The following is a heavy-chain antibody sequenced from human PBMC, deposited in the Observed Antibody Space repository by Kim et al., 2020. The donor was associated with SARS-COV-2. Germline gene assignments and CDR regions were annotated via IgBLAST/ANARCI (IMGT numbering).Heavy chain of an antibody. Sequence: GGSLRLSCAASRFTFSTYTMNWVRQAPGKGLEWVSSISSSSSYIYYADSVKGRFTISRDNAKNSLYLQMNSLRAEDTAVYYCARDGVAVVRGFDYWGRGTLVTVSS. CDR3: ARDGVAVVRGFDY. CDR1: RFTFSTYT. D-gene: IGHD3-22*01. J-gene: IGHJ4*02. V-gene: IGHV3-21*06. CDR2: ISSSSSYI.